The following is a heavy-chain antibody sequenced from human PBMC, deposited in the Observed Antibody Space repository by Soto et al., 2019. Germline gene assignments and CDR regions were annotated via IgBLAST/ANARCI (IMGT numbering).Heavy chain of an antibody. CDR3: ARLVYDTRLNYMYFDF. Sequence: LSLTCAVSGVSISSGNWWTWVRQSPQRGLEYIGEIFHDGTANYYPSFERRVAISVDTSKNQFSPKLTSVTAADTAIYFCARLVYDTRLNYMYFDFWGQGTLVTVSS. CDR2: IFHDGTA. D-gene: IGHD3-10*01. CDR1: GVSISSGNW. V-gene: IGHV4-4*01. J-gene: IGHJ4*02.